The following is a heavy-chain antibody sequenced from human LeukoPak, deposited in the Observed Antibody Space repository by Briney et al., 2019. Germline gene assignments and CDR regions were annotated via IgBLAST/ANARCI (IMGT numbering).Heavy chain of an antibody. CDR3: ARAASGFLPQLIRYFDY. D-gene: IGHD6-6*01. CDR2: INPSDGST. J-gene: IGHJ4*02. V-gene: IGHV1-46*01. Sequence: ASVKVSCKASGYTFTSYYVHWVRQAPGQGLEWMGIINPSDGSTSYAQKFQGRVTMTRDTSTTTVYIELSSLRSEDTAAYYCARAASGFLPQLIRYFDYWGQGTLVTVSS. CDR1: GYTFTSYY.